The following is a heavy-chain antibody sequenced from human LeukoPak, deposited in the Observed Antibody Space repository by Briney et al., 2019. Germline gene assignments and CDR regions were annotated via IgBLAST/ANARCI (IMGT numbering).Heavy chain of an antibody. Sequence: GGSLRLSCAASGFTFSSYGMHSARQAPGKGLEWVPVIWNDGSDKYYADSVKGRFTISRDNSKNTLYLQMNSLRAEDTAVYYCAKPTRGSGSFLIDFWGQGTLVTVSS. J-gene: IGHJ4*02. D-gene: IGHD1-26*01. CDR1: GFTFSSYG. CDR2: IWNDGSDK. CDR3: AKPTRGSGSFLIDF. V-gene: IGHV3-33*06.